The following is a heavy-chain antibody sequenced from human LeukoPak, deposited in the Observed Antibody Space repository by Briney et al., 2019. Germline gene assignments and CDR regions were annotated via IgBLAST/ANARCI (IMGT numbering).Heavy chain of an antibody. J-gene: IGHJ4*02. D-gene: IGHD6-13*01. V-gene: IGHV3-74*01. CDR2: LNPDGTST. CDR3: AGEIVAAAPRY. Sequence: PGGSLRLSCAASGFTFSSYWMYWVRQAPGKGLVWVSRLNPDGTSTNYADSVKGRFTISRDNAKNTPYLQMNSLRADDTAVYYCAGEIVAAAPRYWGQGTLVSVSS. CDR1: GFTFSSYW.